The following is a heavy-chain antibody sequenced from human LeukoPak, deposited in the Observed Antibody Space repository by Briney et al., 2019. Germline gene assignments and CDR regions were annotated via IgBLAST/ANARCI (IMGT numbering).Heavy chain of an antibody. Sequence: PGGSLRLSCAASGFTFSDYYMSWIRQAPGKGLEWVSYISSSGSTIYYADSVKGRFTISRDNARDSLYLEMSSLRVEDTAVYYCARMTHGGYWFDPWGQGTLVTVSS. CDR2: ISSSGSTI. V-gene: IGHV3-11*04. D-gene: IGHD6-13*01. CDR1: GFTFSDYY. J-gene: IGHJ5*02. CDR3: ARMTHGGYWFDP.